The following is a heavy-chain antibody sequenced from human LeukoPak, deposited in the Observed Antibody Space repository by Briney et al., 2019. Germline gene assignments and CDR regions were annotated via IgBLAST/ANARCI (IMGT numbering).Heavy chain of an antibody. CDR3: ARGGYSHGYSTLDN. J-gene: IGHJ4*02. Sequence: SETLSLTCTVSSGSISSNYWSWIRQPPGKGLEWIGYIYYNGCTNYNPSLGSRVTMSVDTSKNQFSLNVSSVTAADTAVYYCARGGYSHGYSTLDNWGQGTLVTVSA. CDR1: SGSISSNY. V-gene: IGHV4-59*01. CDR2: IYYNGCT. D-gene: IGHD5-18*01.